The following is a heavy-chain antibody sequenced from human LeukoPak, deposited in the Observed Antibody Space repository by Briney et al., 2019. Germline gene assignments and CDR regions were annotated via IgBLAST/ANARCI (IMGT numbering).Heavy chain of an antibody. D-gene: IGHD5-12*01. Sequence: GGSLRLSCAASGFTFRSYAMSWVPEAPGRGLEWVSDISGSGGSTYYAHSVKGRFTISRDNSKNTLYLQMNSLRAEDTAVYYCAKDRYIVATIAFDYWGQGTLVTVSS. CDR1: GFTFRSYA. J-gene: IGHJ4*02. CDR3: AKDRYIVATIAFDY. CDR2: ISGSGGST. V-gene: IGHV3-23*01.